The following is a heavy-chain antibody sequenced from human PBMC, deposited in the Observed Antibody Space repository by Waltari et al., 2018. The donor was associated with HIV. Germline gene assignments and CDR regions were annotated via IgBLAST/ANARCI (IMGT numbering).Heavy chain of an antibody. Sequence: LHLVQSGGEGQKPWASPKVSCRHCDFNLQAHVIHCMRHAPGQGLEWMRSIHVGNLQRRSSQMFQGRVSFSRDISETTIFMEVRSLKSEDTAEYVCARGTDWLVNVLEYWGQGTLVTVSS. CDR3: ARGTDWLVNVLEY. CDR2: IHVGNLQR. J-gene: IGHJ4*02. V-gene: IGHV1-3*01. CDR1: DFNLQAHV. D-gene: IGHD6-19*01.